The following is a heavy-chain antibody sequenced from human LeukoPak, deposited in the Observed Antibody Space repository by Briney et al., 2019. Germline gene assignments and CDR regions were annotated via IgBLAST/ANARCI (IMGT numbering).Heavy chain of an antibody. V-gene: IGHV4-31*03. CDR3: AGLGVDNSGYDSTWDKGFDP. CDR2: ISYSGRT. Sequence: SQTLSLTCTVSGGSISSGGYYWSWIRQHPGKGLERIGYISYSGRTYYSPSLKSRLTISVDTSKTQFSLKLSSVTAADTAVYYCAGLGVDNSGYDSTWDKGFDPWGQGTLVTVSS. J-gene: IGHJ5*02. D-gene: IGHD5-12*01. CDR1: GGSISSGGYY.